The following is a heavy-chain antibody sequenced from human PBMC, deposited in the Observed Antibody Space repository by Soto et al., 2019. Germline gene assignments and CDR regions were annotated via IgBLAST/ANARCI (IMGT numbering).Heavy chain of an antibody. Sequence: EVQLVESGGGLVQPGGSLRLSCAASGFTFSSYWMHWVRQAPGKGLVWVSRINSDGSSTSYADSVKGRFTISRDNAKNTLDRQMNSLRAEDTAVYYCAREGSLTGYYWYFDLWGRGTLVTVSS. V-gene: IGHV3-74*01. J-gene: IGHJ2*01. D-gene: IGHD3-9*01. CDR2: INSDGSST. CDR1: GFTFSSYW. CDR3: AREGSLTGYYWYFDL.